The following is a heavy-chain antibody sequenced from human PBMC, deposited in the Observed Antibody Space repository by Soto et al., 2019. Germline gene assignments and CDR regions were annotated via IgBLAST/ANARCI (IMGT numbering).Heavy chain of an antibody. CDR1: GFTFSSYG. V-gene: IGHV3-33*01. CDR3: AREGGTGWYFCGVPPYL. J-gene: IGHJ4*02. CDR2: IWYDGSNK. Sequence: SGWSLRLSCAASGFTFSSYGMHWVRQAPGKGLEWVAVIWYDGSNKYYADSVKGRFTISRDNSKNTLYLQMNSLRAEDTAVYYCAREGGTGWYFCGVPPYLWGQGDLVTSP. D-gene: IGHD6-19*01.